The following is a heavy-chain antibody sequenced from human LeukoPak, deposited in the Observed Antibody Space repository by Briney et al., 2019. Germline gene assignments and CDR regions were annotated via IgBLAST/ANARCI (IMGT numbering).Heavy chain of an antibody. CDR1: GFPFRSFR. CDR3: AKEDIGGWYGLDY. CDR2: IPFDGNNQ. D-gene: IGHD6-19*01. V-gene: IGHV3-30*18. Sequence: PGGALSPSCAASGFPFRSFRMHRVPQAPGKGLGGVAVIPFDGNNQYYADPVKCRFTISRDYYKTTLSLPMNSLRAEDTAVYYCAKEDIGGWYGLDYWGRGTLVIVSS. J-gene: IGHJ4*02.